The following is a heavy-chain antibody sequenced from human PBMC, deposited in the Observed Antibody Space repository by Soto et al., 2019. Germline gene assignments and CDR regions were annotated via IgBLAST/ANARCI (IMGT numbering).Heavy chain of an antibody. J-gene: IGHJ4*02. CDR2: IWYDGSNK. D-gene: IGHD6-19*01. CDR1: GFTFSSYG. CDR3: ARDRRSYGSGWYATKY. Sequence: LRLSCAASGFTFSSYGMHWVRQAPGKGLEWVAVIWYDGSNKYYADSVKGRFTISRDNSKNTLYLQMNSLRAEDTAMYYCARDRRSYGSGWYATKYWGQGTLVTVSS. V-gene: IGHV3-33*01.